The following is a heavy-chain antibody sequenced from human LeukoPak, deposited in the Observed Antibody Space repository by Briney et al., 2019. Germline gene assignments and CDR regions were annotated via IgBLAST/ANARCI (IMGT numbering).Heavy chain of an antibody. D-gene: IGHD3-22*01. J-gene: IGHJ5*02. V-gene: IGHV4-34*01. CDR3: ARGVRYYDSSGYYRSYWFDP. Sequence: SETLSLTCTVSGGSISGYYWSWIRQPPGKGLEWIGEINHSGSTNYNPSLKSRVTISVDTSKNQFSLKLSSVTAADTAVYYCARGVRYYDSSGYYRSYWFDPWGQGTLVTVSS. CDR2: INHSGST. CDR1: GGSISGYY.